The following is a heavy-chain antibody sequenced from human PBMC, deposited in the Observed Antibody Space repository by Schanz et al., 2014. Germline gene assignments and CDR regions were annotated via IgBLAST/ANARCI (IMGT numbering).Heavy chain of an antibody. CDR2: INAHTGNT. J-gene: IGHJ3*02. V-gene: IGHV1-18*01. Sequence: QVQLVQSGVEVKRPGASVRVSCKASGYIFGSHGMTWVRQAPGQGPELMGWINAHTGNTQYAQKFQGRVNMTRDTVTTTVHLELTRLRTDDTAIYYCARVHIATYHYNSPGAFDIWGQGTMVTVSS. D-gene: IGHD3-10*01. CDR3: ARVHIATYHYNSPGAFDI. CDR1: GYIFGSHG.